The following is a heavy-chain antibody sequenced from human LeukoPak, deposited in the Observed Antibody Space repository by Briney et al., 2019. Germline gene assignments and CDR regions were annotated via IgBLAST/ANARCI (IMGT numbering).Heavy chain of an antibody. CDR3: AKAGYCGSGTCYYPDY. J-gene: IGHJ4*02. CDR2: ITSSSTYI. CDR1: GFTFSNHD. V-gene: IGHV3-21*06. D-gene: IGHD2-15*01. Sequence: GGSLRLSCAASGFTFSNHDMSWVRQAPGKGLEWVSSITSSSTYIYYADSVKGRFTISRDNAKNSLYLQMNSLRAEDTAVYYCAKAGYCGSGTCYYPDYWGQGTLVTVSS.